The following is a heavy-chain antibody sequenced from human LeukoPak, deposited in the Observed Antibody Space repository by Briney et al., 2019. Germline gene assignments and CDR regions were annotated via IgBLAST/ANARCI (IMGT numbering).Heavy chain of an antibody. V-gene: IGHV3-21*01. Sequence: SGGSLRLSCAASGFTFSRNSMNWVRQAPGKGLEWVSSISTSSSYIYYADSLKGRFTISRDNAKNSLYLQMNSLRAEDTAVYYCARGAEGIAATDSNFDYGGQGTLVTVSS. CDR2: ISTSSSYI. CDR1: GFTFSRNS. CDR3: ARGAEGIAATDSNFDY. J-gene: IGHJ4*02. D-gene: IGHD6-13*01.